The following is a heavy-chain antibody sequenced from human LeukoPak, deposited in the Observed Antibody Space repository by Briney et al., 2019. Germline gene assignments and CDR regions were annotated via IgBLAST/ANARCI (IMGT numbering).Heavy chain of an antibody. CDR1: GGSFSGYY. V-gene: IGHV4-34*01. Sequence: SETLSLTCAVYGGSFSGYYWSWIRQPPGKGLEWIGEINHSGSTNYNPSPKSRVTISVDTSKNQFSLKLSSVTAADTAVYYCAREPRDSSGYSPFDYWGQGTLVTVSS. J-gene: IGHJ4*02. CDR3: AREPRDSSGYSPFDY. D-gene: IGHD3-22*01. CDR2: INHSGST.